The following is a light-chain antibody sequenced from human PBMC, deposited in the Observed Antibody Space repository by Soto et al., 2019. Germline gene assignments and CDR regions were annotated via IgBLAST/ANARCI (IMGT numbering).Light chain of an antibody. Sequence: QSVLTQPPLVSAAPGQKVTISCSGSNSNIGNNYVSWYQQLPGTAPKLLIYDNNKRPSGIPDRFSGSRSGTSATLGITGLQTGDEADYYCGTWDSSLSAGVFGGGTKVTVL. CDR1: NSNIGNNY. CDR2: DNN. V-gene: IGLV1-51*01. J-gene: IGLJ2*01. CDR3: GTWDSSLSAGV.